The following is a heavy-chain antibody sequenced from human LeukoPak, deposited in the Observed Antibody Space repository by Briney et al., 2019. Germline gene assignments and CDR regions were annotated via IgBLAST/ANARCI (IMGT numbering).Heavy chain of an antibody. V-gene: IGHV4-59*08. Sequence: PSETLSLTCTVSGGSISSYYWSWIRQPPGKGLEWIGYIYYSGSTNYNPSLKSRVTISVDTSKNQFSLKLSSVTAADTAVYYCARLLTMVRGVPPMGSSWFDPWGQGTLVSVSS. D-gene: IGHD3-10*01. CDR2: IYYSGST. CDR1: GGSISSYY. J-gene: IGHJ5*02. CDR3: ARLLTMVRGVPPMGSSWFDP.